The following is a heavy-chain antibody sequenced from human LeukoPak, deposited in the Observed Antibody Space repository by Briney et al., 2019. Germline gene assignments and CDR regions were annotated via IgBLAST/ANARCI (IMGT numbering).Heavy chain of an antibody. D-gene: IGHD3-22*01. Sequence: PGGSLSLSCAASGFTFSIYAMSWVRQAPGKGLEWVSAISGSGGTAYYADSVKGRFTISRDNSKNTLYLQMNSLRAEDTAVYYCAKKGYYDGSGYYMYYFDHWGQGTLVTVFS. CDR3: AKKGYYDGSGYYMYYFDH. CDR1: GFTFSIYA. V-gene: IGHV3-23*01. J-gene: IGHJ4*02. CDR2: ISGSGGTA.